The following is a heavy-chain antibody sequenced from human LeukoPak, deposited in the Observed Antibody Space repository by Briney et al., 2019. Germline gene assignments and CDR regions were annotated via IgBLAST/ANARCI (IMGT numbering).Heavy chain of an antibody. CDR3: ARGLYGSGSYTFDY. D-gene: IGHD3-10*01. Sequence: PGGSLRLSCAASGFTFSSYGMQWVRQAPGKGLEWVASIRYDGSNKYYADSVKGRFTISRDNAKNSLYLQMNSLRAEDTAVYYCARGLYGSGSYTFDYWGQGTLVTVSS. V-gene: IGHV3-30*02. CDR1: GFTFSSYG. J-gene: IGHJ4*02. CDR2: IRYDGSNK.